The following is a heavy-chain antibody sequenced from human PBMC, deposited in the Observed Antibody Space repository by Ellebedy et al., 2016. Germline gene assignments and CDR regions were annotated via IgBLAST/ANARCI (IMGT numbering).Heavy chain of an antibody. CDR2: IYSGCST. Sequence: GESLKISCAASGFTVSSNYMSWVRQAPGKGLEWVSVIYSGCSTYYADSVKGRFTISRDNSKNTLYLQMNSLRAEDTAVYYCARSIAVAEPFDYWGQGTLVTVSS. V-gene: IGHV3-66*01. J-gene: IGHJ4*02. D-gene: IGHD6-19*01. CDR1: GFTVSSNY. CDR3: ARSIAVAEPFDY.